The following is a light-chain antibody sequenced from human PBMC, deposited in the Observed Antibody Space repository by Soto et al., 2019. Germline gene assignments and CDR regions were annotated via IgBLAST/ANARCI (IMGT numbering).Light chain of an antibody. CDR3: AAWDDSLNGYV. Sequence: QSVLTQPPSASGTPGQRVTISCSGSSSNIGSNTVNWYQQLPGTAPKLLIYSNSQRPSGVPDRFSGSKSGTPASLAISGLQSEDEADYYCAAWDDSLNGYVFGTGTKVTVL. J-gene: IGLJ1*01. CDR1: SSNIGSNT. V-gene: IGLV1-44*01. CDR2: SNS.